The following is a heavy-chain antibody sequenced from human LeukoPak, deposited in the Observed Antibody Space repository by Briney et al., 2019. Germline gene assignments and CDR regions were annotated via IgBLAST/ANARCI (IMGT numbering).Heavy chain of an antibody. J-gene: IGHJ4*02. CDR1: GGSISSGGYY. CDR2: IYYSGST. V-gene: IGHV4-31*03. D-gene: IGHD6-13*01. Sequence: TLSLTCTVSGGSISSGGYYWCWIRQHPVKGLEWIGYIYYSGSTYYNPSLKSRVTISADPSKTQFSLKLSSVTAAHTAVYYCASQAARGFDYWGQGTLVTVSS. CDR3: ASQAARGFDY.